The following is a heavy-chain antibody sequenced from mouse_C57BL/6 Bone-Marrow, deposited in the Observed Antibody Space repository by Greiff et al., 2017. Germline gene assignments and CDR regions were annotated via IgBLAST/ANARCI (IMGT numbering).Heavy chain of an antibody. CDR1: GFTFSNYW. J-gene: IGHJ4*01. V-gene: IGHV6-3*01. CDR2: IRLKSDNYAT. CDR3: TILHCYGSSYGYAMDY. Sequence: EVKLVESGGGLVQPGGSMKLSCVASGFTFSNYWMNWVRQSPEKGLEWVAQIRLKSDNYATHYAESVKGRFTISRDDSKSSVYLQMNNLRAEDTGIYYCTILHCYGSSYGYAMDYWGQGTSVTVSS. D-gene: IGHD1-1*01.